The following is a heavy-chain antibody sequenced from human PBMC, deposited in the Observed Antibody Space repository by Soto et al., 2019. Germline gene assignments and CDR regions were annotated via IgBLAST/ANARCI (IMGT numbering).Heavy chain of an antibody. J-gene: IGHJ5*02. CDR3: AREIVTAGGNDYSDP. CDR1: GRTVASSHW. V-gene: IGHV4-4*02. CDR2: VLHIVSS. Sequence: PSETLSLTFGVSGRTVASSHWCSWVRQAPGRGLVAVGTVLHIVSSIFAPSLDGRVAIAVEKCNYQFSLRLTSVTAADTAVSFCAREIVTAGGNDYSDPGGPGALVTVST. D-gene: IGHD2-21*02.